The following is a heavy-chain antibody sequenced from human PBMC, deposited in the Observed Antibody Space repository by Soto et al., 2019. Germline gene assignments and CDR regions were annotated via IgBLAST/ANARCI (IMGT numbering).Heavy chain of an antibody. V-gene: IGHV3-30-3*01. CDR2: ISYDGSNK. J-gene: IGHJ4*02. CDR1: GFTFSSYA. D-gene: IGHD6-6*01. Sequence: QVQLVESGGGVVQPGRSLRLSCAASGFTFSSYAMHWVRQAPGKGLEWVAVISYDGSNKYYADSVKGRFTISRDNSKNTLYLQMNSLRAEDTAVYYCARDPPYSSSSPYFGYWGQGTLVTVSS. CDR3: ARDPPYSSSSPYFGY.